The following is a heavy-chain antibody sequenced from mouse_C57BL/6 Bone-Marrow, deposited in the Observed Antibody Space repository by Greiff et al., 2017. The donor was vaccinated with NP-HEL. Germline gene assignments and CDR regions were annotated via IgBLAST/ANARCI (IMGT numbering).Heavy chain of an antibody. CDR3: ARDSGYAFDY. J-gene: IGHJ2*01. Sequence: QVQLQQPGTELVKPGASVKLSCKASGYTFTSYWMHWLKQRPGQGLEWIGNINTNNGGTNDNEKFKTKANLTVDKSSSTAYMHLSSLTSEDSAVYYCARDSGYAFDYWGQGTTLTVSS. CDR1: GYTFTSYW. D-gene: IGHD3-2*02. CDR2: INTNNGGT. V-gene: IGHV1-53*01.